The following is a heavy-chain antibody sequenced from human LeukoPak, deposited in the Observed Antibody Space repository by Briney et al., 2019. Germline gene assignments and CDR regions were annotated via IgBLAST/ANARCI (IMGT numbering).Heavy chain of an antibody. J-gene: IGHJ5*02. Sequence: GGSLRLXCAASGFTFDDYGMSWVRQAPGKGLEWVPGINWNGGSTGYADSVKGRFTISRDNAKNSLYLQMNSLRAEDTALYYCARVPFTVTAQYWFDPWGQGTLVTVSS. D-gene: IGHD4-17*01. CDR3: ARVPFTVTAQYWFDP. V-gene: IGHV3-20*04. CDR2: INWNGGST. CDR1: GFTFDDYG.